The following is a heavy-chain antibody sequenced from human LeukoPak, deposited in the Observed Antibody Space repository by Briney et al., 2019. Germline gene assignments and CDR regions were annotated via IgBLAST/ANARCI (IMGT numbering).Heavy chain of an antibody. V-gene: IGHV4-34*01. D-gene: IGHD3-10*01. CDR2: INHSGST. CDR3: ARAPEFAFDI. Sequence: KTSETLSLTCAVYGGSFSGYYWSWNRQPPGKGLEWIGEINHSGSTNYNPSLKSRVTISVDTSKNQFSLKLSSVTAADTAVYYCARAPEFAFDIWGQGTMVTVSS. CDR1: GGSFSGYY. J-gene: IGHJ3*02.